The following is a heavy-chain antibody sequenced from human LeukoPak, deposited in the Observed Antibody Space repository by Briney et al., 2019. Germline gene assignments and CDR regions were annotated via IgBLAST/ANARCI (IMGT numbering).Heavy chain of an antibody. Sequence: SVKVSCKTSGGTFSSYAISWVRQAPGQGLEWMGRIIPILGIANYAQKFQGRVTITADKSTSTAYMELSSLRSEDTAVYYCATIGRDYYDSSGYWDYWGQGTLVTVSS. CDR2: IIPILGIA. CDR1: GGTFSSYA. J-gene: IGHJ4*02. V-gene: IGHV1-69*04. D-gene: IGHD3-22*01. CDR3: ATIGRDYYDSSGYWDY.